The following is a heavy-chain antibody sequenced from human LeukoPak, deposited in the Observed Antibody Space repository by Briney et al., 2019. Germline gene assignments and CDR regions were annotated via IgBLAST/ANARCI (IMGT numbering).Heavy chain of an antibody. V-gene: IGHV4-38-2*02. CDR2: INHSGST. CDR3: ARPGGPSMVRGVISN. CDR1: GYSISSGYY. D-gene: IGHD3-10*01. J-gene: IGHJ4*02. Sequence: SETLSLTCTVSGYSISSGYYWGWIRQPPGKGLEWIGEINHSGSTNYNPSLKSRVTISVDTSKNQFSLKLSSVTAADTAVYYCARPGGPSMVRGVISNWGQGTLVTVSS.